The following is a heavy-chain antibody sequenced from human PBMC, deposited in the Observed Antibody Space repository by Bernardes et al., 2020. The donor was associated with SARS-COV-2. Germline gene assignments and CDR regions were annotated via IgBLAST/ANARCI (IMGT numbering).Heavy chain of an antibody. CDR3: ARGWSERES. Sequence: ASVKVSCRASGYNFTTYDINWVRQAAGQGLEWMGWMNPNSGTTGYAQTFKGRVSMTRSTSLKTAYLELSSLRYEDTGVYYCARGWSERESWGQGTLVTVSS. CDR2: MNPNSGTT. V-gene: IGHV1-8*01. J-gene: IGHJ5*02. CDR1: GYNFTTYD. D-gene: IGHD1-1*01.